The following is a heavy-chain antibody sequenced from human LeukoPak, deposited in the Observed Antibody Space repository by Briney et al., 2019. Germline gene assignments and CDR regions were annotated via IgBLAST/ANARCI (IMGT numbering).Heavy chain of an antibody. Sequence: ASVKVSCKASRYTFSIYDINGVRQATGQGLEWMGWMNPNSGNTGYAQKFQGGVTITRNTSISTAYMELSSLRSEDTAVYYYAGGYCTSTSTHFDYWGQGTLVTVSS. J-gene: IGHJ4*02. CDR3: AGGYCTSTSTHFDY. CDR1: RYTFSIYD. D-gene: IGHD2-2*01. V-gene: IGHV1-8*03. CDR2: MNPNSGNT.